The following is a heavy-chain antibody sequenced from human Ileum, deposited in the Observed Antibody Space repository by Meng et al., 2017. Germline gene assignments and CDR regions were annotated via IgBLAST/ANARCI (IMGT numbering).Heavy chain of an antibody. CDR2: SYLAGSP. V-gene: IGHV4-4*02. CDR1: GGSISSSFY. CDR3: VRHGGKYFDS. J-gene: IGHJ4*02. D-gene: IGHD2-15*01. Sequence: QGQRPGSGPGLVEPSGTLSLTCAVSGGSISSSFYWSWVRQSPGNGLEWIGQSYLAGSPNYNPSLESRVTISVDKSKNQFSLRLTSVTAADTAIFYCVRHGGKYFDSWGQGTLVTVSS.